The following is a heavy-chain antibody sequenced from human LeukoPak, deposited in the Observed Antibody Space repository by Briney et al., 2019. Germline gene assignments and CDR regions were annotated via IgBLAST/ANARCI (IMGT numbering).Heavy chain of an antibody. CDR3: ARSLESYYYDSSGYSPNSYYFDY. V-gene: IGHV3-53*01. CDR1: GFTFSSYG. D-gene: IGHD3-22*01. J-gene: IGHJ4*02. Sequence: GGSLRLSCAASGFTFSSYGMHWVRQAPGKGLEWVSDIYSGANTYYADSVKGRFTISRDNSKNTLYLQMTSLRAEDTAVYYCARSLESYYYDSSGYSPNSYYFDYWGQGTLVTVSS. CDR2: IYSGANT.